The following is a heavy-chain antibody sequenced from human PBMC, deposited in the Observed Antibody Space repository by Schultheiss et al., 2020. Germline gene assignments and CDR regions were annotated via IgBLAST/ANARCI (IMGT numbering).Heavy chain of an antibody. CDR2: INSDGSST. V-gene: IGHV3-74*01. D-gene: IGHD2-2*01. J-gene: IGHJ4*02. CDR1: GFTFSSYG. Sequence: GGSLRLSCAASGFTFSSYGMHWVRQAPGKGLVWVSRINSDGSSTSYADSVKGRFTISRDNAKNTLYLQMNSLRAEDTAVYYCARDLGYCSSTSCFWGDYFDYWGQGTLVTVSS. CDR3: ARDLGYCSSTSCFWGDYFDY.